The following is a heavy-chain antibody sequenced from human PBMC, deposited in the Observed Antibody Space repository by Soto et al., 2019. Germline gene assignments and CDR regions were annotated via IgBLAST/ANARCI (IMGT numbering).Heavy chain of an antibody. CDR2: IYYTGST. Sequence: SETLSLTCTVSGVSINNYYWTWIRQPPGKRLGWIGAIYYTGSTTYNPSLRSRVTFSVDTSKNQFSLSLTSVTAADTAVYFCAKVVSGGQLDYSGPGPMGTLST. CDR3: AKVVSGGQLDY. CDR1: GVSINNYY. V-gene: IGHV4-59*01. D-gene: IGHD2-2*01. J-gene: IGHJ4*02.